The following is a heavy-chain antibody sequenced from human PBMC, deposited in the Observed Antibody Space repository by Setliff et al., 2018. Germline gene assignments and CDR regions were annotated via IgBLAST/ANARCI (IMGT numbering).Heavy chain of an antibody. J-gene: IGHJ5*02. Sequence: GASVKVSCKASGYTFTSYWIGWVRQMPGKGLEWMGIIFPGNSDTRYSPSFQGQVTSSADKSISTAYLQWSSLKASDTAMYYCAGSRSNFWSGYFNWFDPWGQGTLVTVSS. V-gene: IGHV5-51*01. CDR3: AGSRSNFWSGYFNWFDP. D-gene: IGHD3-3*01. CDR1: GYTFTSYW. CDR2: IFPGNSDT.